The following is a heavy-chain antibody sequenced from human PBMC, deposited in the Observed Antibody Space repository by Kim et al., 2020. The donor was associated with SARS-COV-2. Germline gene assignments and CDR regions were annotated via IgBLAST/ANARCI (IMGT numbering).Heavy chain of an antibody. J-gene: IGHJ4*02. CDR3: AREDSSSWATGGLDY. V-gene: IGHV3-30*07. Sequence: SVKGRFTISRKNSKNTLYLQMNSLRAEDTAVYYCAREDSSSWATGGLDYWGQGTLVTVSS. D-gene: IGHD6-13*01.